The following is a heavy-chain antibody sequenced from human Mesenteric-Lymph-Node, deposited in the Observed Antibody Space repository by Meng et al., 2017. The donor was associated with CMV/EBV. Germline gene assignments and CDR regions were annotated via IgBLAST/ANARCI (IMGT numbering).Heavy chain of an antibody. Sequence: KVSCKGSGYSLTSYWIGWVRQMPGKGLEWMGIIYPGDSDTRYSPSFQGQVTISADNSISTIYLQWSSLRASHSAMYYCATVEGPAPDAPDYFPYWGQGTLVTVSS. J-gene: IGHJ1*01. D-gene: IGHD2-2*01. V-gene: IGHV5-51*01. CDR1: GYSLTSYW. CDR2: IYPGDSDT. CDR3: ATVEGPAPDAPDYFPY.